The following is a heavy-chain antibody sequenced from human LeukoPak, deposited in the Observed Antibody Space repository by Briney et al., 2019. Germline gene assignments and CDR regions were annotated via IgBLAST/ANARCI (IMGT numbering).Heavy chain of an antibody. CDR2: IIPIFGTA. CDR3: ARDPFPGQWLVLGYFDY. J-gene: IGHJ4*02. Sequence: GSSVKVSCKPSGGTFSSYAISWVRQAPGQGLEWMGRIIPIFGTANYAQKFQGRVTITTDESTSTAYMELSSLRSEDTAVYYCARDPFPGQWLVLGYFDYWGQGTLVTVSS. D-gene: IGHD6-19*01. CDR1: GGTFSSYA. V-gene: IGHV1-69*05.